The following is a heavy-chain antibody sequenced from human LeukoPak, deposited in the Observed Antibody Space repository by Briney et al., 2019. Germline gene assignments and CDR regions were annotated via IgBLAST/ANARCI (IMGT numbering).Heavy chain of an antibody. CDR2: IWYDGSNK. J-gene: IGHJ4*02. V-gene: IGHV3-33*01. CDR3: ARDRGGSYIMDY. D-gene: IGHD1-26*01. Sequence: GGSLRLSCAASGFTFSSYGMHWVRQAPGKGLEWVAVIWYDGSNKYYADSVKGRFTISRDNSKNTLYLQMDSLRAVDTAVYYCARDRGGSYIMDYWGQGTLVTVSS. CDR1: GFTFSSYG.